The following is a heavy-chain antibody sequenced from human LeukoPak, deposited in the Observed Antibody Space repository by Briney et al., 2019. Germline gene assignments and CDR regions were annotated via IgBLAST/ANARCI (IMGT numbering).Heavy chain of an antibody. CDR2: IYYNGST. Sequence: SETLSLTCTVSGGSISSGGYYWSWIRQHPGKGLEWIGYIYYNGSTYYNPSLKSRVTISVDTSKNQFSLKLSSVTAADTAVYYCARVCSSSITYYYYMDVWGKGTTVTVSS. V-gene: IGHV4-31*03. J-gene: IGHJ6*03. CDR3: ARVCSSSITYYYYMDV. D-gene: IGHD6-6*01. CDR1: GGSISSGGYY.